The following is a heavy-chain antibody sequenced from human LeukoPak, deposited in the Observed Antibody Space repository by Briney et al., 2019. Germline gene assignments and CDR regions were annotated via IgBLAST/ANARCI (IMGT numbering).Heavy chain of an antibody. D-gene: IGHD3-3*01. CDR2: MNPNSGNT. CDR1: GYTFTSYD. V-gene: IGHV1-8*03. J-gene: IGHJ6*03. Sequence: GASVKVSCKASGYTFTSYDINWVRQATGQGLEWMGWMNPNSGNTGYAQKFQGRVTITRNTSISTAYMELSSLRSEDTAVYYCARGPKRYDFWSGYWRPDYYYMDVWGKGTTVTVSS. CDR3: ARGPKRYDFWSGYWRPDYYYMDV.